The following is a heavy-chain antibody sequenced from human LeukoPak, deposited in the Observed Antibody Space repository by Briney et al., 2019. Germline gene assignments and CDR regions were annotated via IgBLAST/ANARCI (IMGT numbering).Heavy chain of an antibody. CDR3: TREFTSTSGD. J-gene: IGHJ4*02. D-gene: IGHD1-1*01. CDR1: GGSISSGSYY. V-gene: IGHV4-39*02. CDR2: IYYTGNT. Sequence: SQTLSLTCTVSGGSISSGSYYWAWIRQPPGKGLEWIASIYYTGNTYYNPSLKSRLSISIDASKNYFSLKLSSVTAADTAVYFCTREFTSTSGDWGQGTLVTVSS.